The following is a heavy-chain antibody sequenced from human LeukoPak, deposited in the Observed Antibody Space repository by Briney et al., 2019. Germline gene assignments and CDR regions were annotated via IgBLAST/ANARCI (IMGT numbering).Heavy chain of an antibody. CDR3: ARGPMGSNYFDY. V-gene: IGHV1-69*04. CDR1: GGTFSSYA. CDR2: IIPILGIA. J-gene: IGHJ4*02. Sequence: GASVKVSCKASGGTFSSYAISWVRQAPGQGLEWMGRIIPILGIANYAQKFQGRVTITADKSTSTAYMELSSLRSEDTAVYYCARGPMGSNYFDYWGQGTLVTVSS. D-gene: IGHD4-11*01.